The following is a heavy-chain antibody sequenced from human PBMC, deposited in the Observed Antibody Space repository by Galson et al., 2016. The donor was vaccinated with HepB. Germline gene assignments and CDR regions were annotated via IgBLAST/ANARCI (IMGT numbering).Heavy chain of an antibody. D-gene: IGHD1-20*01. CDR3: ARLLITSGPGWGRPCDY. J-gene: IGHJ4*02. V-gene: IGHV3-48*02. CDR2: LSSSTSAI. Sequence: SLRLSCAASGFTFSHYNMHWVRQAPWQGLEWVSSLSSSTSAIYSADSVKSGFTISSDNAKNSLYLQMKSLRDEDTAVNYSARLLITSGPGWGRPCDYWGQGTLVTVSS. CDR1: GFTFSHYN.